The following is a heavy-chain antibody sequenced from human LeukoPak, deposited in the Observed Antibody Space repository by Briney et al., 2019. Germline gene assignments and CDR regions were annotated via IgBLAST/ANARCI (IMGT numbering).Heavy chain of an antibody. Sequence: ASVKVSCKASGYTFTGYYMHWVRQAPGQGLEWMGWINPNSGGTNYAQKFQGRVTMTTDTSTSTAYMELRSLRSDDTAVYYCASSKTRDGYNPPDYWGQGTLVTVSS. D-gene: IGHD5-24*01. CDR1: GYTFTGYY. CDR2: INPNSGGT. V-gene: IGHV1-2*02. CDR3: ASSKTRDGYNPPDY. J-gene: IGHJ4*02.